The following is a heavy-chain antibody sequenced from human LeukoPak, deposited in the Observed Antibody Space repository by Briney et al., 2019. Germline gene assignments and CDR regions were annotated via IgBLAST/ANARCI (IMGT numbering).Heavy chain of an antibody. CDR3: ARALGPGYDMPNYYYYYYMDV. V-gene: IGHV1-18*01. J-gene: IGHJ6*03. CDR1: SYTFTNYA. D-gene: IGHD5-12*01. Sequence: ASVKVSCKASSYTFTNYAFTWVRQAPGQGLEWMGWTSAYNGNTNYAQKLQGRVTMTTDTSTSTAYMELRSLRSDDTAVYYCARALGPGYDMPNYYYYYYMDVWGKGTTVTVSS. CDR2: TSAYNGNT.